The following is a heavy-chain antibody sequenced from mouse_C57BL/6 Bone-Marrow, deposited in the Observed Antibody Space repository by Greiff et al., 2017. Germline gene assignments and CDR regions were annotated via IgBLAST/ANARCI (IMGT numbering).Heavy chain of an antibody. J-gene: IGHJ3*01. Sequence: QVQLQQPGAELVMPGASVKLSCKASGYTFTSYWMHWVQPRPGQGLEWIGEIDPSDSYTNYNQKFTGKSTLTVNKSSSTAYMQLSSLTSEDSAVYYCANLLAYWGQGTLVTVSA. CDR2: IDPSDSYT. CDR1: GYTFTSYW. V-gene: IGHV1-69*01. CDR3: ANLLAY.